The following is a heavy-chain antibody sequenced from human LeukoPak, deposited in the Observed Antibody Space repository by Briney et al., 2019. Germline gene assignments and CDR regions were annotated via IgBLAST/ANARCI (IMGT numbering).Heavy chain of an antibody. V-gene: IGHV3-7*02. CDR3: ARGDYYDRRFDN. CDR1: GFNFSASW. CDR2: IKQDGSEK. Sequence: GGSLRLSCSASGFNFSASWMNWVRQAPGKGLEWVADIKQDGSEKYYVDSVKGRLTISRDNAKNSLYLHLNSLRAEDTAVYYCARGDYYDRRFDNWGQGTLVTVSS. J-gene: IGHJ4*02. D-gene: IGHD3-22*01.